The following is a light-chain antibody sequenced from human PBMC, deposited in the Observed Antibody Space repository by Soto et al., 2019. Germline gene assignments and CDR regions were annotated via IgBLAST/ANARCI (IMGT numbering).Light chain of an antibody. J-gene: IGKJ1*01. CDR3: QQYNNWPPWT. Sequence: EIVMTQSPATLSVSPGERATLSCSASQSVSSNLAWYQQKPGQAPRLLIYGASTRASGMPARFSGSGSGTEFPLTISSLQSEGFAVYYCQQYNNWPPWTVGQGTKVEIK. CDR1: QSVSSN. CDR2: GAS. V-gene: IGKV3-15*01.